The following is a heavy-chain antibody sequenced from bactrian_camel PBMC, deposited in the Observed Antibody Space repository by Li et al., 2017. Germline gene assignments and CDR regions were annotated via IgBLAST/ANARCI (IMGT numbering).Heavy chain of an antibody. V-gene: IGHV3S53*01. Sequence: QVQLVESGGGSVHPGGSLRLSRTISGVTFDDADMGWYRQAPGSECEMVSAINSDGSTTYADSVKGRFTISHDYGKTTVSLQMNSLKPEDTAMYYCVANFGPYCSGPYLERRANFMGQGTQVTVS. CDR1: GVTFDDAD. D-gene: IGHD2*01. J-gene: IGHJ4*01. CDR2: INSDGST.